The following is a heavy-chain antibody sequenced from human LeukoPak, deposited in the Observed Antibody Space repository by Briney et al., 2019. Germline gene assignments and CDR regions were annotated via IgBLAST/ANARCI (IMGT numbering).Heavy chain of an antibody. V-gene: IGHV3-23*01. J-gene: IGHJ4*02. D-gene: IGHD6-19*01. Sequence: SGGSLRLSXAASGFTFSSYAMSWVRQAPGKGLEWVSAISGSGGSTYYADSVKGRFTISRDNSKNTLYLQMNSLRAEDTAVYYCAKDQWLVHIFDYWGQGTLVTVSS. CDR1: GFTFSSYA. CDR3: AKDQWLVHIFDY. CDR2: ISGSGGST.